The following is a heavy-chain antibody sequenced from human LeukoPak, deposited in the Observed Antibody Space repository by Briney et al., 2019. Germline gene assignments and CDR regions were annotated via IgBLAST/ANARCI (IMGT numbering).Heavy chain of an antibody. CDR3: ARDFRYAFDN. Sequence: GGSLRLSCAASGFTFSDYSMNRVRQAPGKGLEWISYIGISSGNTKYADSVKGRFAISGDSAKNSVYLQMNSLRVEDTAVYYCARDFRYAFDNWGQGTLVTVSS. D-gene: IGHD5-12*01. CDR1: GFTFSDYS. V-gene: IGHV3-48*04. J-gene: IGHJ4*02. CDR2: IGISSGNT.